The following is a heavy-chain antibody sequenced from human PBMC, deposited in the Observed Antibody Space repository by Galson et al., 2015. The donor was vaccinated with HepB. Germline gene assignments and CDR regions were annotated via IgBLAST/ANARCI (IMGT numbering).Heavy chain of an antibody. CDR3: TTIARGYCSSTSCQYQARIPV. Sequence: SLRLSCAASGFTFSNAWMNWVRQAPGKGLEWVGRIKSKTDGGTTDYAAPVKGRFTISRDDSKNTLYLQMNSLKTEDTAVYYCTTIARGYCSSTSCQYQARIPVWGQGTTVTVSS. D-gene: IGHD2-2*01. V-gene: IGHV3-15*07. CDR2: IKSKTDGGTT. CDR1: GFTFSNAW. J-gene: IGHJ6*02.